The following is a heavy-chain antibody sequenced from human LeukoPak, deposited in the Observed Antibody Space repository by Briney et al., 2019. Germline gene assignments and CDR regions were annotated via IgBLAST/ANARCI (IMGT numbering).Heavy chain of an antibody. Sequence: SETLSLTCTVSGGSISSYYWSWIRQPPGKGLEWIGYIYYSGSTNYNPSLKSRVTISVDTSKNQFSLKLSSVTAADTAVYYCARGNVVVPAAMPPYFVYWGQGTLVTVSS. CDR2: IYYSGST. D-gene: IGHD2-2*01. J-gene: IGHJ4*02. CDR1: GGSISSYY. CDR3: ARGNVVVPAAMPPYFVY. V-gene: IGHV4-59*01.